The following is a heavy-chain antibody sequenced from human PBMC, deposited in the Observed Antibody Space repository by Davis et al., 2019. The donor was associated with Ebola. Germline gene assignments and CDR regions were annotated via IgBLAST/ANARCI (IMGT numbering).Heavy chain of an antibody. V-gene: IGHV5-51*01. CDR2: IYPGDSDT. Sequence: PGGSLRLSCKGSAYSSPDYWIAWIRQMPGKGLEWMGIIYPGDSDTRYSPSFQGQITISADKSTRTAYLQWGRLKASDTAMYYCASLRRTITGMDDAFDIWGQGTMVTVSS. J-gene: IGHJ3*02. CDR3: ASLRRTITGMDDAFDI. D-gene: IGHD2-8*02. CDR1: AYSSPDYW.